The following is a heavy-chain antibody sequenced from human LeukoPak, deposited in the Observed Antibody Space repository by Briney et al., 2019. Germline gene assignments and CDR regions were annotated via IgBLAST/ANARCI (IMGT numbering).Heavy chain of an antibody. V-gene: IGHV3-7*01. CDR1: GFPFSSYS. Sequence: GGSLRLSCAASGFPFSSYSMHWVRQAPGKGLEWVANIKQDGSEKYYVDSVKGRFTISRDNAKNSLYLQMNSLRAEDTAVYYCARAHQLLGHDYWGQGTLVTVSS. CDR3: ARAHQLLGHDY. J-gene: IGHJ4*02. D-gene: IGHD2-2*01. CDR2: IKQDGSEK.